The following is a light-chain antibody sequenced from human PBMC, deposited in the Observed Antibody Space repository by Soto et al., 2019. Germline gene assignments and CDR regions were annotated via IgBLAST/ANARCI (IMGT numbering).Light chain of an antibody. J-gene: IGKJ2*01. CDR1: LSVSSY. V-gene: IGKV3-11*01. CDR3: QHEAT. CDR2: HAS. Sequence: EIVWTQSPATLSLSPGERDTLSCRASLSVSSYLAWYQQKPGQAPRLLIYHASNRATGIPDRFSGSGSGTDFTLTNSTLEPEDFAVYYCQHEATFGRGTKREIK.